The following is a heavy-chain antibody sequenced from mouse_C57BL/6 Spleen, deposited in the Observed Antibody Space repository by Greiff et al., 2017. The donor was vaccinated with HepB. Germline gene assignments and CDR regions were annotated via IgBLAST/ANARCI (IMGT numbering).Heavy chain of an antibody. V-gene: IGHV3-6*01. D-gene: IGHD1-1*01. CDR2: ISYDGSN. Sequence: EVQLQESGPGLVKPSQSLSLTCSVTGYSITSGYYWNWIRQFPGNKLEWMGYISYDGSNNYNPSLKNRISITRDTSKNQFFLKLNSVTTEDTATYYCARDATVVATDAYWGQGTLVTVSA. CDR3: ARDATVVATDAY. J-gene: IGHJ3*01. CDR1: GYSITSGYY.